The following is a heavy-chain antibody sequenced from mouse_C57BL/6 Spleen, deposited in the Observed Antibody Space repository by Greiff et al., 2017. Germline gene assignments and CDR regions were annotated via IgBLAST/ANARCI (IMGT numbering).Heavy chain of an antibody. J-gene: IGHJ2*01. V-gene: IGHV10-3*01. CDR1: GFTFNTYA. Sequence: EVQLVESGGGLVQPKGSLKLSCAASGFTFNTYAMHWVRQAPGKGVEWVARIRSKSSNYATYYADSVKDRFTISRDDSQSMLYLQINNLKTEDTAMYYCVRDYFDYWGQGTTLTVSS. CDR3: VRDYFDY. CDR2: IRSKSSNYAT.